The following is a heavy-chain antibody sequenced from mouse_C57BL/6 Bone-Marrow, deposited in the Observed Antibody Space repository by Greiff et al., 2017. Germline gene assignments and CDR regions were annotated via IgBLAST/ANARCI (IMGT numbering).Heavy chain of an antibody. CDR2: IDPETGGT. Sequence: LVESGAELVRPGASVTLSCKASGYTFTDYEMHWVKQTPVHGLEWIGAIDPETGGTAYNQKFKGKAILTADKSSSTAYMELRSLTSEDSAVXYCTRGITTVVAGDYWGQGTTRTVAS. J-gene: IGHJ2*01. D-gene: IGHD1-1*01. V-gene: IGHV1-15*01. CDR1: GYTFTDYE. CDR3: TRGITTVVAGDY.